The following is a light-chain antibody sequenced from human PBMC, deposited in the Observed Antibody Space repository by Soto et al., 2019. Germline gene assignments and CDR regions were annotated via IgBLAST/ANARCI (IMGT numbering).Light chain of an antibody. CDR2: GAS. J-gene: IGKJ2*01. Sequence: EIVMTQSPATLSVSPGEGATLSCRASQNIRSNLAWYQHNPGQAPRLLIYGASTRATGIPARFSGSGSGTEFTLTISSLQSEDFAVYYCQQYNDWPPVYTFGQGTKLEIK. CDR3: QQYNDWPPVYT. CDR1: QNIRSN. V-gene: IGKV3-15*01.